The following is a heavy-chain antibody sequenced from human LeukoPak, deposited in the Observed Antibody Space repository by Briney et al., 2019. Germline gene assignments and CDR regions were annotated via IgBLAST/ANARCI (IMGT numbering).Heavy chain of an antibody. V-gene: IGHV3-23*01. J-gene: IGHJ4*02. CDR3: AKNIYRIAVAGPFDY. D-gene: IGHD6-19*01. Sequence: GGSLRLSCAASGFTFSSYAMSWVRQAPGKGLEWVSAVSGSGGSTYYADSVKGRFTISRDNSKNTLYLQMNSLRAEDTAVYYCAKNIYRIAVAGPFDYWGQGTLVTVSS. CDR2: VSGSGGST. CDR1: GFTFSSYA.